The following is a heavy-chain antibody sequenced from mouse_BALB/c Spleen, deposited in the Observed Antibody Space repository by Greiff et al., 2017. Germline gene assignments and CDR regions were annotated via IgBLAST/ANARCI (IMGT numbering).Heavy chain of an antibody. D-gene: IGHD1-1*01. CDR2: ISSGGSYT. J-gene: IGHJ3*01. CDR3: ARGGLLLRYWFAY. CDR1: GFTFSSYA. V-gene: IGHV5-9-4*01. Sequence: EVQRVESGGGLVKPGGSLKLSCAASGFTFSSYAMSWVRQSPEKRLEWVAEISSGGSYTYYPDTVTGRFTISRDNAKNTLYLEMSSLRSEDTAMYYCARGGLLLRYWFAYWGQGTLVTVSA.